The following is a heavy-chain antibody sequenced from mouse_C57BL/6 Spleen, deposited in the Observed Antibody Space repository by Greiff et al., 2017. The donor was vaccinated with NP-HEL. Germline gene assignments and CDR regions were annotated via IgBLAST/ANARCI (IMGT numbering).Heavy chain of an antibody. Sequence: ESGPGLVKPSQSLSLTCSVTGYSITSGYYWNWIRQFPGNKLEWMGYISYDGSNNYNPSLKNRISITRDTSKNQFFLKLNSVTTEDTATYYCARENYGNSLRVFDYWGQGTTLTVSS. V-gene: IGHV3-6*01. CDR3: ARENYGNSLRVFDY. CDR2: ISYDGSN. CDR1: GYSITSGYY. D-gene: IGHD2-1*01. J-gene: IGHJ2*01.